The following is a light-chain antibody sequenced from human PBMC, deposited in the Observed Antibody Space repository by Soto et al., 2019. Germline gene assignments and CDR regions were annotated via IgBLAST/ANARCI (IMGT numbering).Light chain of an antibody. CDR3: SSSAGRSKRV. CDR1: SSDVGAYNY. J-gene: IGLJ3*02. CDR2: EVS. V-gene: IGLV2-8*01. Sequence: QSALTQPPSASGSPGQSVTIFCTGTSSDVGAYNYFSWYQQHPGKAPKLMIYEVSKRPSGVPDRFAGSKSGNRPSLTVSGLQADDEADYYCSSSAGRSKRVFGGGTKLTVL.